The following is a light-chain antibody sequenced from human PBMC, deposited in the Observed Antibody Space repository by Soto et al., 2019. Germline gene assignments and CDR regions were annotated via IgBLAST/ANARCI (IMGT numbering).Light chain of an antibody. V-gene: IGKV2-28*01. CDR3: MQALQTPYT. CDR1: QSLLHRNGYSS. Sequence: DIVMTQSPLSLPVTPGEPASISCRSSQSLLHRNGYSSLDWYLQKPGQSPQLLIYLGSNRASGVPDRVSGSEAGTDFTLKISRVEAEDVGVYYCMQALQTPYTFGQGTKLEIK. CDR2: LGS. J-gene: IGKJ2*01.